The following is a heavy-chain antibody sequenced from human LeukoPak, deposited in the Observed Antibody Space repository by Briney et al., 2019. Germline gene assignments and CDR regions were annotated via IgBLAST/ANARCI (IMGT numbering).Heavy chain of an antibody. V-gene: IGHV3-74*01. D-gene: IGHD6-19*01. CDR2: INSDGSII. Sequence: GGSLRLSCAASGFTFSSYWMHWVRQVPGKGLVWVSRINSDGSIIVYADSVKGRFTISRDNAKNSLYLQMNRLRAEDTAVYYCARVGSGWYEQYYFDYWGQGTLVTVSS. CDR3: ARVGSGWYEQYYFDY. J-gene: IGHJ4*02. CDR1: GFTFSSYW.